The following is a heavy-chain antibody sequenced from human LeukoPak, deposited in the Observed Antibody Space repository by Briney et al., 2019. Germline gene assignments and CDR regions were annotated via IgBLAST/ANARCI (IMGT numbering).Heavy chain of an antibody. CDR1: GFAFSTYA. CDR2: ITTSSNAV. J-gene: IGHJ4*01. CDR3: VRYKVGGSFDY. D-gene: IGHD5-12*01. Sequence: GGSLRLSCAASGFAFSTYAMNWVRQAPGKGLEWVSFITTSSNAVYYVDSVKGRFTVSRDSAENSLYLQMNSLRAEDTAVYYCVRYKVGGSFDYCGQGTLVTVSS. V-gene: IGHV3-48*01.